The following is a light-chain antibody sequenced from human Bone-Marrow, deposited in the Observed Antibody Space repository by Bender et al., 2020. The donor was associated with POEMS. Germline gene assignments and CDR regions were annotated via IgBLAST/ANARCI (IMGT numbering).Light chain of an antibody. CDR1: SSNIGTNP. Sequence: QSVLTQPPSASGTPGQRVTISCSGSSSNIGTNPVNWYQQLPGTAPKHLIYINNQRPSGVPDRVSGSKSGTSASLAISGLQSEDEADYYCAAWEDSLNGWVFGGGTKLTVL. CDR3: AAWEDSLNGWV. CDR2: INN. J-gene: IGLJ3*02. V-gene: IGLV1-44*01.